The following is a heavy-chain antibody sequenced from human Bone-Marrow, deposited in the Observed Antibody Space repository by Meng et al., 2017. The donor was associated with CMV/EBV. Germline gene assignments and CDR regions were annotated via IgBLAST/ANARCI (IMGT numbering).Heavy chain of an antibody. CDR3: ARAMYNWNYEDY. CDR1: GYTFTSYY. J-gene: IGHJ4*02. V-gene: IGHV1-46*01. D-gene: IGHD1-7*01. CDR2: INPSGGST. Sequence: ASVKVSCKASGYTFTSYYMHWVRQAPGQGLEWMGIINPSGGSTSYAQKFQGRVTMTRDTSTSTVYMELSSLRSDDTAVYYCARAMYNWNYEDYWGQGTLVTVSS.